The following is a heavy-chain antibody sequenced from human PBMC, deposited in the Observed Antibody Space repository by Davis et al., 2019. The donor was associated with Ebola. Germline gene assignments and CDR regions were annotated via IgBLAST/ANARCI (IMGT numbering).Heavy chain of an antibody. D-gene: IGHD3-3*01. CDR1: GYTFTSYG. Sequence: ASVKVSCKASGYTFTSYGISCVRQAPGQGLEWMGWISAYNGNTNYAQKLQGRVTMTTDTSTSTAYMELRSLRSDDTAVYYCARAPYYDFWDGWFDPWGQGTLVTVSS. V-gene: IGHV1-18*01. CDR3: ARAPYYDFWDGWFDP. CDR2: ISAYNGNT. J-gene: IGHJ5*02.